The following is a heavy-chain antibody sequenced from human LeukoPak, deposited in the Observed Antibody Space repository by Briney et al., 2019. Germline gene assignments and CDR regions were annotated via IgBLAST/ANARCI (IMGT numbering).Heavy chain of an antibody. CDR3: ARHVPASIAAAADYFDY. CDR2: IYYSGST. D-gene: IGHD6-13*01. V-gene: IGHV4-59*08. CDR1: GGSISSYY. Sequence: SETLSLTCTVSGGSISSYYWSWLRQPPGKGLEWIGYIYYSGSTNYNPSLKSRVTISVDTSKNQFSLKLSSVTAADTAVYYCARHVPASIAAAADYFDYWGQGTLVTVSS. J-gene: IGHJ4*02.